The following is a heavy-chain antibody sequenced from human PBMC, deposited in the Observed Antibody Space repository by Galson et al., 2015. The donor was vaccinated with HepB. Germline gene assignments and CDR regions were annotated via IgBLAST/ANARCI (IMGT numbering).Heavy chain of an antibody. CDR2: IIPILGIA. Sequence: SVKVSCKASGGTFSSYAISWVRQAPGQGLEWMGGIIPILGIANYAQKFQGRVTITADKSTSTAYMELSSLRSEDTAVYYCARVGANYGDYMGYFDYWGQGTLVTVSS. CDR3: ARVGANYGDYMGYFDY. CDR1: GGTFSSYA. V-gene: IGHV1-69*10. D-gene: IGHD4-17*01. J-gene: IGHJ4*02.